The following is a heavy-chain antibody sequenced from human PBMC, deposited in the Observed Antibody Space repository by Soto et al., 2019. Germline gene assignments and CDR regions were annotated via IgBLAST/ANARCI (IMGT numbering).Heavy chain of an antibody. CDR3: ARETTWSRAFDI. CDR1: GFTFSSYA. V-gene: IGHV3-30-3*01. J-gene: IGHJ3*02. Sequence: PGGSLRLSCAASGFTFSSYAMHWVRQAPGKGLEWVAVISYDGSNKYYADSVKGRFTISRDNSKNTLYLQMNSLRAEDTAVYYCARETTWSRAFDIWGQGTMVTVSS. D-gene: IGHD1-1*01. CDR2: ISYDGSNK.